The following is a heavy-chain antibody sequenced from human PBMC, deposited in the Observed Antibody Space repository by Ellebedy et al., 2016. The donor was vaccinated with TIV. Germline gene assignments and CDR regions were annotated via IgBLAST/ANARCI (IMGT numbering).Heavy chain of an antibody. CDR3: AYFTIFASSDAFDI. CDR2: IIPILGIA. J-gene: IGHJ3*02. CDR1: GGTFSSYA. D-gene: IGHD3-3*01. V-gene: IGHV1-69*04. Sequence: AASVKVSCKASGGTFSSYAISWVRQAPGQGLEWMGRIIPILGIANYAQKFQGRVTITADKSTSTAYMELSSLRSEDTAVYYCAYFTIFASSDAFDIWGQGTMVTVSS.